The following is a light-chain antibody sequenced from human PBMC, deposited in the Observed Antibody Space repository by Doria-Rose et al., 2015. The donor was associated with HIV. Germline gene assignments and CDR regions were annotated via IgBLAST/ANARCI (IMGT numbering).Light chain of an antibody. Sequence: AVVTQESALTTSPGGTVILTCRSSTGAVTTSNYANWVQEKPDHLFTGLIGGTSNRAPGSHVRFSGSQIVAKAGLTITGTQTDDDAMYLCTLWYSTHDVFGDGTNVTVL. CDR3: TLWYSTHDV. J-gene: IGLJ6*01. CDR2: GTS. CDR1: TGAVTTSNY. V-gene: IGLV7-46*01.